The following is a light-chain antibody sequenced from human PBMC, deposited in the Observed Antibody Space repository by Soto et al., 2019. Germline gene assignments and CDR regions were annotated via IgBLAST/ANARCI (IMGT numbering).Light chain of an antibody. V-gene: IGLV2-8*01. J-gene: IGLJ1*01. CDR3: TSYAGTYSFFYV. CDR1: NSDVVAYNY. Sequence: QSALTQPPSASGSPGQSVTISCTGTNSDVVAYNYVSWYQQLPGKAPKLIIYEVSKRPSGVPDRFSGSKSGNTASLTVSGLQAEDEADYYCTSYAGTYSFFYVFGTGTKVTVL. CDR2: EVS.